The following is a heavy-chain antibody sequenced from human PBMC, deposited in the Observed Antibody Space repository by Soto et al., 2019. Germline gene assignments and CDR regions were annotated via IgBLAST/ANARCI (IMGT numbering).Heavy chain of an antibody. CDR1: GGSISSSSYY. CDR2: IYYSGST. D-gene: IGHD3-10*01. J-gene: IGHJ4*02. Sequence: PSETLSLTCTVSGGSISSSSYYWGWIRQPPGKGLEWIGSIYYSGSTYYNPSLKSRVTISVDTSKNQFSLKLSSVTAADTAVYYCARRRTQGNSDYWGQGTLVTVSS. CDR3: ARRRTQGNSDY. V-gene: IGHV4-39*01.